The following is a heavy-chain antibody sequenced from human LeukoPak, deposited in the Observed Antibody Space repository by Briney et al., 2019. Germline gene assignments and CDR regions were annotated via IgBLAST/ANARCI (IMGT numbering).Heavy chain of an antibody. CDR2: INHSGST. CDR3: ARGAAEAVVVVAASFDY. V-gene: IGHV4-34*01. Sequence: PSETLSLTCAVYGGSFSGYYWSWIRQPPGKGLEWIGEINHSGSTNYNPSLKSRVTISVDTSKNQFSLKLSSVTAADTAVYYCARGAAEAVVVVAASFDYWGQGTLVTVSS. D-gene: IGHD2-15*01. J-gene: IGHJ4*02. CDR1: GGSFSGYY.